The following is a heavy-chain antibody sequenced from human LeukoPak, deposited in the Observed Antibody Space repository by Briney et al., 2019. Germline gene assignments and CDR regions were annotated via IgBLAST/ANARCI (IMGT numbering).Heavy chain of an antibody. CDR1: GYTFTSSD. CDR2: MNPNSGNT. D-gene: IGHD3-3*01. V-gene: IGHV1-8*01. Sequence: ASVKVSCKASGYTFTSSDIIWVRQDTGEGLEWMGWMNPNSGNTGYAQKFEGRVTMTRNTSIRTAYMELSSLRSEATAVYYCASGLYYDFWSGYGSWGQGTLVTVSS. J-gene: IGHJ4*02. CDR3: ASGLYYDFWSGYGS.